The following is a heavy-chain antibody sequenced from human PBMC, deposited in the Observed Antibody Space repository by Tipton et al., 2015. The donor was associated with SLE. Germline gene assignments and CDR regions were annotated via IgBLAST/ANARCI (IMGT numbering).Heavy chain of an antibody. CDR1: GGSFSGYY. CDR2: INHSGST. Sequence: LRLSCAVYGGSFSGYYWSWIRQPPGKGLEWIGEINHSGSTNYNPSLKSRVTISVDTSKNQFSLKLSSVTAADTAVYYCARVRGDIVATEYEGFDYWGQGTLVTVSS. J-gene: IGHJ4*02. CDR3: ARVRGDIVATEYEGFDY. V-gene: IGHV4-34*01. D-gene: IGHD5-12*01.